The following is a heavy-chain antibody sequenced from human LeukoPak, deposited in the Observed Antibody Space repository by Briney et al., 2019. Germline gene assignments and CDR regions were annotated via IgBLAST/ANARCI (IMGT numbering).Heavy chain of an antibody. CDR1: GYTFTGYY. CDR3: ARALNASHSSGWYLRFYYYYGMDV. CDR2: INPNSGGT. D-gene: IGHD6-19*01. V-gene: IGHV1-2*02. J-gene: IGHJ6*02. Sequence: AASVKVSCKASGYTFTGYYMHWVRQAPGQGLEWMGWINPNSGGTNYAQKFQGRVTMTRDTSISTAYMELSRLRSDDTAVYYCARALNASHSSGWYLRFYYYYGMDVWGQGTTVTVSS.